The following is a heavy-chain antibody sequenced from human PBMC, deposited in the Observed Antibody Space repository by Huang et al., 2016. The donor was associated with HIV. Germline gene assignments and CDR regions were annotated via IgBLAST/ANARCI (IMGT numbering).Heavy chain of an antibody. CDR3: ARARGYYDSSVSYYFDY. V-gene: IGHV1-69*13. CDR2: SIPIISTA. D-gene: IGHD3-22*01. J-gene: IGHJ4*02. CDR1: GGTFRSYA. Sequence: QVQLVQSGAEVKKPGSSVKVSCKASGGTFRSYAIRWVRQAPGQGLEWMGGSIPIISTANYGQKFQGRVTITADESTSTAYMELSSLRSEDTAVYYCARARGYYDSSVSYYFDYRGQGTLVTVSS.